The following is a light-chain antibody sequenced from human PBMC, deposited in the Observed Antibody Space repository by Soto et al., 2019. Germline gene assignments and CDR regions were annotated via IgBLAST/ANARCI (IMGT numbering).Light chain of an antibody. CDR1: QDICLH. J-gene: IGKJ5*01. Sequence: IHMTQSPSSLSASLGDRVTLSXRASQDICLHLAWYQQQPXXAPKXXXDFXSTLQSGGPSRLSASGSGTDFTRTISSLHHYDFEDYYCQQFRSVPSTFGQGTRLDIK. CDR2: FXS. CDR3: QQFRSVPST. V-gene: IGKV1D-16*01.